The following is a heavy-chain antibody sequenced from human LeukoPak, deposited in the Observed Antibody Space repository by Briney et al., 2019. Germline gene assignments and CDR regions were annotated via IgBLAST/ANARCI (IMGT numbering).Heavy chain of an antibody. V-gene: IGHV5-51*01. Sequence: GESLKISCKGSGYTFRSYWIGWVRQMPGKGLEWMGIIYPGDSDTRYSPSFQGQVTISADMSISTAYLQWSSLKASDTAMYYCARAVVTHAFDIWGQGTMVTVSS. D-gene: IGHD4-23*01. CDR3: ARAVVTHAFDI. J-gene: IGHJ3*02. CDR1: GYTFRSYW. CDR2: IYPGDSDT.